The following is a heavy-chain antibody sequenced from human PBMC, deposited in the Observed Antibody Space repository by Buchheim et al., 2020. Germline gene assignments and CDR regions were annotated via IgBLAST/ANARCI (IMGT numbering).Heavy chain of an antibody. CDR3: AKKIRPNDY. V-gene: IGHV3-23*04. D-gene: IGHD1-1*01. Sequence: EVQLVESGGDLVQPGGSLRLSCAVSGFTFSRAAMTWVRQAPGKGLQWVSSIDIGGDKTYYADSVEGRFSISRDNSKSTLYLQMNSLGAEDTAVYYCAKKIRPNDYWGQGTL. J-gene: IGHJ4*02. CDR2: IDIGGDKT. CDR1: GFTFSRAA.